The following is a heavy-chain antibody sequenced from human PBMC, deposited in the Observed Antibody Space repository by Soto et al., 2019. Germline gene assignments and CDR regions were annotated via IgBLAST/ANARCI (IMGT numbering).Heavy chain of an antibody. Sequence: QVQLVQSGAEVKKPGASVKVSCKASGYTFTSYGISWVRQAPGQGLEWMGWISAYNGNTNYAQKLQVRVTMTTDTSTSTAYMELRSLRSDDTAVYYCAFSYDFWSGSPTPYYFDYWGQGTLVTVSS. D-gene: IGHD3-3*01. CDR3: AFSYDFWSGSPTPYYFDY. J-gene: IGHJ4*02. V-gene: IGHV1-18*01. CDR2: ISAYNGNT. CDR1: GYTFTSYG.